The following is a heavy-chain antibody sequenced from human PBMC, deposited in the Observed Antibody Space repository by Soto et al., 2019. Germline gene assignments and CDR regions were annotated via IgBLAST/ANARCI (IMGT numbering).Heavy chain of an antibody. CDR2: IVGSAGST. D-gene: IGHD4-17*01. Sequence: GGSLRLSCVASGFSFGSYAVNWVRQAPGKGLEWVAGIVGSAGSTYYADSVKGRFTISRDNSKNAVFLQMNSLRADDTAVYYCANIHYGSLDYWGQGTLVTVSS. J-gene: IGHJ4*02. CDR1: GFSFGSYA. V-gene: IGHV3-23*01. CDR3: ANIHYGSLDY.